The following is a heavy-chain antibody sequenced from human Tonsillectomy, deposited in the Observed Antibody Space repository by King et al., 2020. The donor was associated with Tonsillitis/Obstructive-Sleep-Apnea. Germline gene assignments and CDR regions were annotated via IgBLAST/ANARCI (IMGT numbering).Heavy chain of an antibody. J-gene: IGHJ4*02. CDR2: IDPSDSYT. V-gene: IGHV5-10-1*03. Sequence: VQLVESGAEVKKPGESLRISCQGSGYRFTTYWITWVRQMPGKGLEWIGKIDPSDSYTNYSPSFQGHVTISADKSISTAYLQWSSLKASDTAMYYCARDGDNLFDFWGQGTLVTVSS. CDR1: GYRFTTYW. D-gene: IGHD5-24*01. CDR3: ARDGDNLFDF.